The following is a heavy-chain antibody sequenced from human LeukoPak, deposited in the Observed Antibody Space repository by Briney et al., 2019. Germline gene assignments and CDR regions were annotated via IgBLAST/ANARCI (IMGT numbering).Heavy chain of an antibody. D-gene: IGHD6-13*01. V-gene: IGHV3-23*01. CDR3: AKDYRSSSWYYFDH. CDR1: GCTFSTYA. CDR2: ICGSVGST. Sequence: GGSMRLSCAASGCTFSTYAMSWVRPAPKKGRGWVSAICGSVGSTYYADSVKGRFTISRDNSKNTLYLQMNSLRAEDTALYYCAKDYRSSSWYYFDHWGQGTLVTVSS. J-gene: IGHJ4*02.